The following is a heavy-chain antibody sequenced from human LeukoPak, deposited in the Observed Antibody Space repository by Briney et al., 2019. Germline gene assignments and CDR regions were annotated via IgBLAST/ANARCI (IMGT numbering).Heavy chain of an antibody. CDR2: INPNSGGT. V-gene: IGHV1-2*02. Sequence: ASVKVSCRASGYTFTGYYMHWVRQAPGQGLEWMGWINPNSGGTNYAQKLQGRVTMTTDTSTSTAYMELRSLRSDDTAVYYCARGYSSSWYDYWGQGTLVTVSS. D-gene: IGHD6-13*01. CDR1: GYTFTGYY. CDR3: ARGYSSSWYDY. J-gene: IGHJ4*02.